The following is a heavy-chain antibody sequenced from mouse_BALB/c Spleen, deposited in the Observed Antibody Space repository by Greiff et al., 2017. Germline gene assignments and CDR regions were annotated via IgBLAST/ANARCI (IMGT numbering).Heavy chain of an antibody. CDR3: ARETVYGKGDWFAY. J-gene: IGHJ3*01. Sequence: VKLQESGPGLVAPSQSLSITCTVSGFSLTGYGVNWVRQPPGKGLEWLGMIWGDGSTDYNSALKARLSISKDNSKSQVFLKMNSLQTDDTARYYCARETVYGKGDWFAYWGQGTLVTVSA. CDR1: GFSLTGYG. D-gene: IGHD2-1*01. V-gene: IGHV2-6-7*01. CDR2: IWGDGST.